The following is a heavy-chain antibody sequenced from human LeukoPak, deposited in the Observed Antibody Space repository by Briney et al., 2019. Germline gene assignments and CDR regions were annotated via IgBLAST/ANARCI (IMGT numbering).Heavy chain of an antibody. CDR3: AKGGYQLPFGAFDI. Sequence: GGSLRLSCAASGFTFRSYAMSWVRQAPGKGLEWVSGISGSGGSTNYADPVKGRFTISRDTSKNTLYLQMNSLRAEDTAIYYCAKGGYQLPFGAFDIWGQGTMVTVSS. D-gene: IGHD6-13*01. CDR1: GFTFRSYA. J-gene: IGHJ3*02. V-gene: IGHV3-23*01. CDR2: ISGSGGST.